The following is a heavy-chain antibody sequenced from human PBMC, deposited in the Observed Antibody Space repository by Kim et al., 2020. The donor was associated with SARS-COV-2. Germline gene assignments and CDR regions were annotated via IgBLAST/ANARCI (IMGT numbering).Heavy chain of an antibody. CDR3: AREVEYSGSYLGYYYYYGMDV. CDR2: TYYRSKWYN. D-gene: IGHD1-26*01. V-gene: IGHV6-1*01. J-gene: IGHJ6*02. Sequence: SQTISLTCAISGDSVSSNSAAWNWIRQSPSRGLEWLGRTYYRSKWYNDYAVSVKSRITINPDTSKNQFTLQLNSVTPEDTAVYYCAREVEYSGSYLGYYYYYGMDVWGQGTTVTVSS. CDR1: GDSVSSNSAA.